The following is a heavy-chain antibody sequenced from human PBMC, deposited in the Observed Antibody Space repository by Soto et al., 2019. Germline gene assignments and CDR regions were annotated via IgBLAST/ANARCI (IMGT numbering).Heavy chain of an antibody. CDR3: TRHPDDGGY. J-gene: IGHJ4*02. D-gene: IGHD3-3*01. Sequence: EVQLVESGGGLVQPEGSLKLSCAASGFTFSGSAMRWVRQASGKGLEWVGRIRTKANSYATAYAASVKGRFTISRDDSKNTAYLQMNSLKTEDTAVYYCTRHPDDGGYWGQGTLVTVSS. CDR1: GFTFSGSA. V-gene: IGHV3-73*02. CDR2: IRTKANSYAT.